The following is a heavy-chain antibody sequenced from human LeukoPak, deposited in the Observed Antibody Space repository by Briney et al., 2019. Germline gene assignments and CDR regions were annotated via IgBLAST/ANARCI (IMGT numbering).Heavy chain of an antibody. CDR2: INHSGST. CDR3: VRGRNYYGMDV. J-gene: IGHJ6*02. V-gene: IGHV4-34*01. CDR1: GGSFSGYY. Sequence: SETLSLTCAVYGGSFSGYYWSWIRQPPGKGLEWIGEINHSGSTNYNPSLKSRVTISVDTSKNQFSLKLSSVTAADTAVYYCVRGRNYYGMDVWGQGTTVTVSS.